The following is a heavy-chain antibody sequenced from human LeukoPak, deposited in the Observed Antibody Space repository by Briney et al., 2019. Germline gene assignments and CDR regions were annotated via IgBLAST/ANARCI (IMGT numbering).Heavy chain of an antibody. Sequence: GGSLRLSCAAAGFTFRDYAMHWVRQAPGKGLEWVAVISYDGSNKYYADSVKGRFTISRDNSKNTLYLQMNSLRAEDTAVYYCAKDWTLRPHTGGMDVWGQGTTVTVSS. V-gene: IGHV3-30*18. D-gene: IGHD3/OR15-3a*01. CDR1: GFTFRDYA. CDR3: AKDWTLRPHTGGMDV. CDR2: ISYDGSNK. J-gene: IGHJ6*02.